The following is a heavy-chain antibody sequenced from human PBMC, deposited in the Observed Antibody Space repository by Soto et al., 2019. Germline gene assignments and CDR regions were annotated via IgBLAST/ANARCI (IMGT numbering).Heavy chain of an antibody. J-gene: IGHJ4*02. V-gene: IGHV3-11*06. CDR1: GFTFSDYY. D-gene: IGHD2-21*02. Sequence: GGSLRLSCAASGFTFSDYYMSWIRQAPGKGLEWVSYISGTSSYTNYADSVKGRFTISRDNAKKSLYLDMSSLRAEDTAVYYCARDRAFCGGDCYPGYFDYWGQGILVTVSS. CDR2: ISGTSSYT. CDR3: ARDRAFCGGDCYPGYFDY.